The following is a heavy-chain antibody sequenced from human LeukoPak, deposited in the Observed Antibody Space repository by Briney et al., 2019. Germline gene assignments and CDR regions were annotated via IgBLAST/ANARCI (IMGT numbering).Heavy chain of an antibody. V-gene: IGHV1-2*02. CDR1: GYTFTAYY. Sequence: SVNTSCKASGYTFTAYYLHWVRQAPGQGLEWMGYIYPKSSDTNYAQNFQGRVTMTMDTSISTVYMELSRLTSDDTAVYYCARDEAAAKTNALDIWGQGTKVTVAS. J-gene: IGHJ3*02. D-gene: IGHD6-13*01. CDR3: ARDEAAAKTNALDI. CDR2: IYPKSSDT.